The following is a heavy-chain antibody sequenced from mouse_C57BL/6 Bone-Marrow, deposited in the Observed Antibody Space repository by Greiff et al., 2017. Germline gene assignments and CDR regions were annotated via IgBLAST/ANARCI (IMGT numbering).Heavy chain of an antibody. CDR1: GYTFTSYW. D-gene: IGHD1-1*01. V-gene: IGHV1-64*01. Sequence: VQLQQPGAELVKPGASVKLSCKASGYTFTSYWMHWVKQRPGQGLEWIGMIHPNSGSTNYNEKFKSKATLTVDKSSSTAYMQLSSLTSEDSAVYYCARKDYGSSYLVAYWGQGTLVTVSA. CDR3: ARKDYGSSYLVAY. CDR2: IHPNSGST. J-gene: IGHJ3*01.